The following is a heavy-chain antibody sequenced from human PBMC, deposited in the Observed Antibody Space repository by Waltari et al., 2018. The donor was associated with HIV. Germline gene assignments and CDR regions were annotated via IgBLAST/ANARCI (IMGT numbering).Heavy chain of an antibody. CDR3: ATLSITMIVETAPRWYFDL. J-gene: IGHJ2*01. V-gene: IGHV1-24*01. D-gene: IGHD3-22*01. CDR2: FGPEDGET. Sequence: QVQLVPSGAEVKKPGASVKVPCKVSGYTPTELSLNWVRHAPGQWREWMGGFGPEDGETIYAQKFQGRVTMTEDTSTDTAYMELSSLRSEDTAVYYCATLSITMIVETAPRWYFDLWGRGTLVTVSS. CDR1: GYTPTELS.